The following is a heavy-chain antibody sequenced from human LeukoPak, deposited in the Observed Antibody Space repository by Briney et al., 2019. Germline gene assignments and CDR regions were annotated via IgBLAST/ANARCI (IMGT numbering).Heavy chain of an antibody. CDR2: IYYSGST. CDR1: GGSISTYY. CDR3: ARSDSGGYYNEY. V-gene: IGHV4-59*01. D-gene: IGHD3-22*01. Sequence: PSETLSLTCSVSGGSISTYYWSWLRQSPGEGLEWIGNIYYSGSTNYHPSLESRVTISVDTSKDEFSLKMSSVTTADTAVYYCARSDSGGYYNEYWGQGTLVTVSS. J-gene: IGHJ4*02.